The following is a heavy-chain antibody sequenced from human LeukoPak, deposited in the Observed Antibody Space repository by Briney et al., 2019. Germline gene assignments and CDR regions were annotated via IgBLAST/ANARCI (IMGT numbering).Heavy chain of an antibody. V-gene: IGHV3-30*04. CDR1: GFTFSSYA. J-gene: IGHJ4*02. CDR3: ARDPGNWNDGHDY. D-gene: IGHD1-1*01. CDR2: ISYDGSNK. Sequence: GRSLRLSCAASGFTFSSYAMHWVRQAPGKGLERVAVISYDGSNKYYADSVKGRFTISRDNSKNTLYLQTNSLRAEDTAVYYCARDPGNWNDGHDYWGQGTLVTVSS.